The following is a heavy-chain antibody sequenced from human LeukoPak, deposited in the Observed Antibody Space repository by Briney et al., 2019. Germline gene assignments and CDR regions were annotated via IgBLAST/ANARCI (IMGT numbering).Heavy chain of an antibody. J-gene: IGHJ5*02. CDR1: GFTFTGYS. CDR3: ARVGGYYDSSGYYPPNWFDP. D-gene: IGHD3-22*01. V-gene: IGHV3-21*01. CDR2: ISSSSSHI. Sequence: GGSLRLSCVVSGFTFTGYSMNWVRQAPGKGLEWVSSISSSSSHIFYADSVKGRFTISRDNAKNSLYLQMNSLRAEDTAVYYCARVGGYYDSSGYYPPNWFDPWGQGTLVTVSS.